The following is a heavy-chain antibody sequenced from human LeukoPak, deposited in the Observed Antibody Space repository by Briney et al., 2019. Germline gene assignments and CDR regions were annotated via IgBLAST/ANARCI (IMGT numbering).Heavy chain of an antibody. V-gene: IGHV4-39*01. CDR3: ARHSGSGSLSRPFDP. D-gene: IGHD3-10*01. CDR2: IYYTGST. CDR1: GGSVTSGGFY. Sequence: SETLSLTCSVSGGSVTSGGFYWGWLRQPPGKGPEWIATIYYTGSTYYNPSLNSRVTVSIDTSKNQFSPRLTSVTATDTAVYHCARHSGSGSLSRPFDPWGQGTLVTVSS. J-gene: IGHJ5*02.